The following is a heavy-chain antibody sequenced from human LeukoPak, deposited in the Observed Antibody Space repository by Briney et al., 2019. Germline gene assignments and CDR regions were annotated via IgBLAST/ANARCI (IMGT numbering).Heavy chain of an antibody. D-gene: IGHD6-13*01. CDR3: ATYIAAAGPQPYYYYYYMDV. J-gene: IGHJ6*03. Sequence: GGSLRLSCAASGFTFSSYWMSWVRQAPGKGLEWVANIKQDGSEKYYVYSVKGRFTISRDNAKNSLYLQMNSLRAEDTAVYYCATYIAAAGPQPYYYYYYMDVWGKGTTVTVSS. CDR1: GFTFSSYW. CDR2: IKQDGSEK. V-gene: IGHV3-7*01.